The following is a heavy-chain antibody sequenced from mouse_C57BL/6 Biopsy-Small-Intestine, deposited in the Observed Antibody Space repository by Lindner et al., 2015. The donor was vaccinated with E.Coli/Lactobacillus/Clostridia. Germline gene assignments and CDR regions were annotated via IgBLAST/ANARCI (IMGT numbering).Heavy chain of an antibody. D-gene: IGHD2-5*01. J-gene: IGHJ4*01. Sequence: QLQESGGGLVQPKGSLKLSCAASGFSFNTYAMNWVRQAPGKGLEWVARIRSKSNNYATYYADSVKDRFTISRDDSESMLYLQMNNLKTEDTAMYYCVRQDSNYAMDYWGQGTSVTVSS. CDR2: IRSKSNNYAT. V-gene: IGHV10-1*01. CDR3: VRQDSNYAMDY. CDR1: GFSFNTYA.